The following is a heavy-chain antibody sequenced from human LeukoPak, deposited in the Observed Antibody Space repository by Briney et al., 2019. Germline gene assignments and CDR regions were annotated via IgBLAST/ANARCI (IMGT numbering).Heavy chain of an antibody. D-gene: IGHD3-16*01. CDR1: GGSISGYY. CDR2: IYYSGST. J-gene: IGHJ5*02. Sequence: SETLSLTCTVSGGSISGYYWSWIRQPPGKGLEWIGYIYYSGSTNYNPSLKSRVTISVDTSKNQFSLKLSSVTAADTAVYYCARDPGGDWFDPWGQGTLVTVSS. CDR3: ARDPGGDWFDP. V-gene: IGHV4-59*01.